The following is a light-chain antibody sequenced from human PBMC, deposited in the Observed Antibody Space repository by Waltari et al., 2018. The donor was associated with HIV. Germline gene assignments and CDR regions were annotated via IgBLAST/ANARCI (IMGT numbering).Light chain of an antibody. J-gene: IGLJ2*01. V-gene: IGLV2-11*01. CDR2: DIN. CDR3: CSYAGSFTLI. CDR1: SRDVGGYNY. Sequence: QSALTQPRSVSGSPGQSVTISCTGTSRDVGGYNYVSWYQLRPGTAPKLIIYDINKRPSGVPDRFSGSGSGSTASLTISGLQADDEADYYCCSYAGSFTLIFGGGTRLTVL.